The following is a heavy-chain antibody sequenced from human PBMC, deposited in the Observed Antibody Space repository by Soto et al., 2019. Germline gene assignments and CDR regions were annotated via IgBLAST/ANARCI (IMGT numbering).Heavy chain of an antibody. V-gene: IGHV4-59*01. Sequence: SETLSLTCTVSGGSIRSYYWSWIRQPPGKGLEWIGYIYYSGSTNYNPSLKSRVTISVDTSKNQFSLKLSSVTAADTAVYYCARERMATGWGQGTLVTVS. CDR2: IYYSGST. D-gene: IGHD5-12*01. CDR3: ARERMATG. CDR1: GGSIRSYY. J-gene: IGHJ4*02.